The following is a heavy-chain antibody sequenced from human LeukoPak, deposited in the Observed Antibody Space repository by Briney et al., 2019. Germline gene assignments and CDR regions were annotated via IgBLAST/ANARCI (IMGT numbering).Heavy chain of an antibody. D-gene: IGHD2-21*02. CDR2: INPKNGGT. CDR3: ATKKTPLYCGGDWYSGLGWFDP. CDR1: GYTFIYYH. Sequence: AAVKVSCKGSGYTFIYYHIHLVRQAPGQGLERMGCINPKNGGTRLAQRLQGRVTMTRDTSTGTVYMELSSLRYDDTAVYYCATKKTPLYCGGDWYSGLGWFDPWGQGTLITVSS. V-gene: IGHV1-2*02. J-gene: IGHJ5*02.